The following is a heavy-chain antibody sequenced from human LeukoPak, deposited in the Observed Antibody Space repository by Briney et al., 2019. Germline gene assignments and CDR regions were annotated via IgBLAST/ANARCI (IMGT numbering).Heavy chain of an antibody. Sequence: GASVKVSCKASGYTFTNYYIHWVRQAPGQGLEWMGIINPSGGSTSYAQKFQGRVTMTRDTSTSTVYMELSSLRSEDTAVYYCARDPAAHGAFDIWGQGTMVTVSS. V-gene: IGHV1-46*01. J-gene: IGHJ3*02. CDR1: GYTFTNYY. CDR2: INPSGGST. D-gene: IGHD6-6*01. CDR3: ARDPAAHGAFDI.